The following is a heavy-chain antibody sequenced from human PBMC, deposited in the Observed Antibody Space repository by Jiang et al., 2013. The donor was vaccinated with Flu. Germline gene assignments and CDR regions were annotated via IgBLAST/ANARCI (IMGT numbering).Heavy chain of an antibody. J-gene: IGHJ4*02. D-gene: IGHD5-24*01. Sequence: GSGLVKPSETLSLTCTVSGGSISSSSYYWGWIRQPPGKGLEWIGSIYYSGSTYYNPSLKSRVTISVDTSKNQFSQKLSSVTAADTAVYYCARHNYLGDGYYFDYWGQGTLVTVSS. CDR1: GGSISSSSYY. V-gene: IGHV4-39*01. CDR2: IYYSGST. CDR3: ARHNYLGDGYYFDY.